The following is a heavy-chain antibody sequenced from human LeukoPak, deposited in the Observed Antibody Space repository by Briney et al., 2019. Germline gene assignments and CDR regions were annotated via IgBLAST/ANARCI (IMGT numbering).Heavy chain of an antibody. CDR2: INNDGVST. CDR1: GFTLSSYW. Sequence: GGSMRLSCATSGFTLSSYWMHWVRQVPGKGLEWLSRINNDGVSTSYADSVKGRFTISRDNAKNTLYLRMNSLRAEDTAVYYCARGRDFDYWGQGTLVTVSS. V-gene: IGHV3-74*01. J-gene: IGHJ4*02. CDR3: ARGRDFDY.